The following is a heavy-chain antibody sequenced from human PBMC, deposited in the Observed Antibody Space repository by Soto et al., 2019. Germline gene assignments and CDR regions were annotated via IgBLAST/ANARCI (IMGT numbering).Heavy chain of an antibody. CDR2: INPNRGNT. CDR1: GYTFSSND. CDR3: ASGSWFGHLGNVIYALDV. J-gene: IGHJ6*02. V-gene: IGHV1-8*01. Sequence: QVQLVQSGDEVKKPGASVKVSCKASGYTFSSNDINWVRQAPVQGLEWMGWINPNRGNTDYEQKFLGRVTMTSTTSMSTAYMELCSVMSEDSAVYYCASGSWFGHLGNVIYALDVWGQGSTVTVSS. D-gene: IGHD3-10*01.